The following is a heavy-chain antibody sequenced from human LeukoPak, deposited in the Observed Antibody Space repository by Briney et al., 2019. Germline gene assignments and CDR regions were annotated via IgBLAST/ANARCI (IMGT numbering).Heavy chain of an antibody. Sequence: GASVKVSCKASGYTFTSYAVNWVRQAPGQGLEWMGWINTNTGNPTYAQGFTGRFVFSLDTSVSTAYLQISSLKAEDTAVYYCARVYSSWYRGEVDYWGQGTLVTVSS. CDR2: INTNTGNP. V-gene: IGHV7-4-1*02. J-gene: IGHJ4*02. CDR1: GYTFTSYA. D-gene: IGHD6-13*01. CDR3: ARVYSSWYRGEVDY.